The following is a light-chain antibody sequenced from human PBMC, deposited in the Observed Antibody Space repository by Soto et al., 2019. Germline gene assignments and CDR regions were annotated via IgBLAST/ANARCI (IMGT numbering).Light chain of an antibody. CDR3: QSYDNTLSGPIYV. CDR2: GNT. J-gene: IGLJ1*01. Sequence: QSVLTQPASVSGALGQRVTISCTGITSNIGAGYDVHWYQLLPGRAPKLLIYGNTNRPSGVPDRFSGSKSATSASLAITGLQAEDEAIYYCQSYDNTLSGPIYVFGTGTKVTVL. V-gene: IGLV1-40*01. CDR1: TSNIGAGYD.